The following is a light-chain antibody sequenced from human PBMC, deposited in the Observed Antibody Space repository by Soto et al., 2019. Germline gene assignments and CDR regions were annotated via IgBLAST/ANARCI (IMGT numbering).Light chain of an antibody. CDR3: QQLSRYPLT. CDR1: QALSNY. V-gene: IGKV1-9*01. CDR2: SAS. J-gene: IGKJ4*01. Sequence: DIQLTQSPSVLSAPVGDTVTITCRASQALSNYLAWYQQKPGKAPDLLIYSASTLQSGVPSRFSGSGSETEFSLTIRALQPEDFATYYCQQLSRYPLTFGGGTKVDTK.